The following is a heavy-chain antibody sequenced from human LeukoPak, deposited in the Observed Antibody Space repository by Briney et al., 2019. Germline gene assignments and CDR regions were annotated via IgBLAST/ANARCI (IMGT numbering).Heavy chain of an antibody. V-gene: IGHV4-59*01. Sequence: SETLSLTCTVSGGSISSYYWSWIRQPPGKGLEWIGYIYYSGSTNYNPSLKSRVTISVDTPKNQFSLKLSSVTAADTAVYYCARVMSGDPNAFDYWGQGTLVTVSS. D-gene: IGHD2-21*02. CDR3: ARVMSGDPNAFDY. CDR2: IYYSGST. CDR1: GGSISSYY. J-gene: IGHJ4*02.